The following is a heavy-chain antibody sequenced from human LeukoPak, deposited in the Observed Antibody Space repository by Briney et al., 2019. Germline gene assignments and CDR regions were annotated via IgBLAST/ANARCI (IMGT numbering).Heavy chain of an antibody. J-gene: IGHJ4*02. V-gene: IGHV3-11*01. Sequence: GGSLRLSCAASGFTFSDYYMSWIRQAPGKGLEWVSYISSSGGTIYYADSVKGRFTISRDNAKNSLYLQMNSLRAEDTAVYYCARVRPVRGVISHFDYWGQGTLVTVSS. D-gene: IGHD3-10*01. CDR3: ARVRPVRGVISHFDY. CDR2: ISSSGGTI. CDR1: GFTFSDYY.